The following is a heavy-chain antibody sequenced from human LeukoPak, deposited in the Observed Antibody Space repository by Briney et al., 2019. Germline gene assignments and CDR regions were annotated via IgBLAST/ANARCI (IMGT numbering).Heavy chain of an antibody. V-gene: IGHV4-39*07. CDR2: IYYSGST. J-gene: IGHJ6*02. CDR1: GGSISSSSYY. Sequence: SETLSLTCTVSGGSISSSSYYWGWIRQPSGKGLEWIGSIYYSGSTYYNPSLKSRVTISVDTSKNQFSLKLSSVTAADTAVYYCARDDYGDNFYYYYYGMDVWGQGTTVTVSS. D-gene: IGHD4-17*01. CDR3: ARDDYGDNFYYYYYGMDV.